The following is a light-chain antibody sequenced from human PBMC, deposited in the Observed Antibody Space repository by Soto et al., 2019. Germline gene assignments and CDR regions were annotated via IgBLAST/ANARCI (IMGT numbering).Light chain of an antibody. J-gene: IGLJ1*01. CDR2: DAS. Sequence: QSALTQPASVSGSPGQSITISCTGTSSDVGAYEYVSWYQQHPGKAPKLLIYDASNRPSGVSTRFSGSKSGNTASLTISGLQAEDEGDYYCTSYTTRRLYVFGSGTKVTVL. CDR3: TSYTTRRLYV. CDR1: SSDVGAYEY. V-gene: IGLV2-14*03.